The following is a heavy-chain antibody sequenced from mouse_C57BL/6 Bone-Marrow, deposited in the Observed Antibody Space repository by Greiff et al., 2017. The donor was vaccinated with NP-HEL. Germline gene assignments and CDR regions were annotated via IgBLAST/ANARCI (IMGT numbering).Heavy chain of an antibody. J-gene: IGHJ2*01. CDR3: ARYGNYEGDYFDY. D-gene: IGHD2-1*01. CDR1: GYTFISYW. V-gene: IGHV1-64*01. Sequence: QVQLQQSGAELVKPGASVKLSCKASGYTFISYWMPWVKQRPGQGLEWIGMIHPNSGSTNSNEKFKSKATLTVDKSSSTAYMQLRSLTSEDSAVYYCARYGNYEGDYFDYWGQGTTLTVSS. CDR2: IHPNSGST.